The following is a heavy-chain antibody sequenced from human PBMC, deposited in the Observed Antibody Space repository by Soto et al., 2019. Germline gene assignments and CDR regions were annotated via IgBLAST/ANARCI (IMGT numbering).Heavy chain of an antibody. CDR2: ISSDGSDK. D-gene: IGHD3-10*01. Sequence: QVQLVESGGGVVQPGRSLRLSCAASGFTFSGYGMHWVGQAPGKGLEWVAVISSDGSDKYYADSVKGRFTISRDNSKNTLYLQMNSLRAEDTAVYYCAKVMGVRGVTSGADYWGQGTLVTVSS. CDR1: GFTFSGYG. CDR3: AKVMGVRGVTSGADY. V-gene: IGHV3-30*18. J-gene: IGHJ4*02.